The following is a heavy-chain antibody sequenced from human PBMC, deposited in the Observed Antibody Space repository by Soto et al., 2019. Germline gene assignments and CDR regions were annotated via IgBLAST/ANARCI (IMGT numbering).Heavy chain of an antibody. Sequence: SGPTLVNPTQTLTLTCTFSGFSLSSSGVGVGWVRQSPGQVLEWLALIYWDDDKRYSPSLKTRLAITKDISENQVVLTMTNMDPVDTATYYCVHSLGPLDPWGQGSLVTVSS. V-gene: IGHV2-5*02. CDR3: VHSLGPLDP. D-gene: IGHD7-27*01. CDR1: GFSLSSSGVG. J-gene: IGHJ5*02. CDR2: IYWDDDK.